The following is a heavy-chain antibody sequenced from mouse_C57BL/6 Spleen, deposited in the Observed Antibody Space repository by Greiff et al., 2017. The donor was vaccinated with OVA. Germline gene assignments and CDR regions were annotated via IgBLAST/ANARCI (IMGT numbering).Heavy chain of an antibody. CDR1: GYSITSGYY. Sequence: EVKLQKSGPGLVKPSQSLSLTCSVTGYSITSGYYWNWIRQFPGNKLEWMGYISYDGSNNYNPSLKNRISITRDTSKNQFFLKLNSVTTEDTATYYCAREGYEYFDVWGTGTTVTVSS. D-gene: IGHD2-10*02. CDR3: AREGYEYFDV. V-gene: IGHV3-6*01. CDR2: ISYDGSN. J-gene: IGHJ1*03.